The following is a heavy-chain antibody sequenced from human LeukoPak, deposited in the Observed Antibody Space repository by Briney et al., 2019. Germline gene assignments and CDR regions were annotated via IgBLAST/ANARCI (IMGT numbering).Heavy chain of an antibody. CDR2: TYHRGNP. CDR3: ARLVCTSANGYAPSHLDY. D-gene: IGHD2-2*01. CDR1: GGAISRGDSY. Sequence: LSESLCLTCTVSGGAISRGDSYCSWIRQPPGKGLEWITYTYHRGNPFYKSFFKSRVTTAVDTSKNQFSLKLSSMTAADTAEYYCARLVCTSANGYAPSHLDYWGQGILVTVSS. V-gene: IGHV4-30-4*01. J-gene: IGHJ4*02.